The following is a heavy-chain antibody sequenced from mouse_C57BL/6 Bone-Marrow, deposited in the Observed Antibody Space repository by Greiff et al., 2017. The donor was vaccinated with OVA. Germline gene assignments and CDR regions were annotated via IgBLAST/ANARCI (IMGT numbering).Heavy chain of an antibody. Sequence: QVQLKQPGAELVKPGASVKLSCKASGYTFTSYWMHWVKQRPGRGLEWIGRIDPNSGGTKYNEKFKSKATLTVDKPSSTAYMQLSSLTSEDSAVYYCARYTTVVATEYFDYWGQGTTLTVSS. CDR3: ARYTTVVATEYFDY. D-gene: IGHD1-1*01. J-gene: IGHJ2*01. CDR1: GYTFTSYW. V-gene: IGHV1-72*01. CDR2: IDPNSGGT.